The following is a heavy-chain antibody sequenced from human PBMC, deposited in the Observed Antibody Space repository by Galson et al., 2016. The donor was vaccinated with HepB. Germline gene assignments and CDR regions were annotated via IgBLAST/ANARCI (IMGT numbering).Heavy chain of an antibody. V-gene: IGHV3-23*01. CDR2: ISANGEAA. D-gene: IGHD1-1*01. CDR1: GFSFNSYD. J-gene: IGHJ6*02. CDR3: ARRAELALGRYWYIFGMDV. Sequence: SLRLSCAASGFSFNSYDMHWVRQAPGKGLEWVSIISANGEAAYYTDSVQGRFSISRDNSKKMLFLEVSILRAEDTAVYYCARRAELALGRYWYIFGMDVWGHGTTVTVSS.